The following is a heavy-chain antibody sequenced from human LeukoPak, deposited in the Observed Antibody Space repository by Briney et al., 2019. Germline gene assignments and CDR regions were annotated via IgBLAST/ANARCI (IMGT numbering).Heavy chain of an antibody. CDR1: GFTFSSYS. CDR2: ISSSSYI. CDR3: ARGDGYSVGPDY. J-gene: IGHJ4*02. V-gene: IGHV3-21*01. D-gene: IGHD5-24*01. Sequence: PGGSLRLSCAASGFTFSSYSMNWVRQAPGKGLEWVSSISSSSYIYYADSVKGRFTISRDNAKNSLYLQMNSLRAEDTAVYYCARGDGYSVGPDYWGQGTLVTVSS.